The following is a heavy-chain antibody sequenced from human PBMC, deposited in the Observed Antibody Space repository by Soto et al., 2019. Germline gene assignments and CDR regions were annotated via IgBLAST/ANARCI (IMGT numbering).Heavy chain of an antibody. CDR1: GGSISSYY. Sequence: QVQLQESGPGLVKPSETLSLTCTVSGGSISSYYWSWIRQPPGKGLEWIGYIYYSGSTNYNPSLKRRVTISVDTSKNQFSLKLSSVTAADTAVYYCARAQRWLHSYYYGMDVWGQGTTVTVSS. D-gene: IGHD5-12*01. CDR2: IYYSGST. V-gene: IGHV4-59*01. CDR3: ARAQRWLHSYYYGMDV. J-gene: IGHJ6*02.